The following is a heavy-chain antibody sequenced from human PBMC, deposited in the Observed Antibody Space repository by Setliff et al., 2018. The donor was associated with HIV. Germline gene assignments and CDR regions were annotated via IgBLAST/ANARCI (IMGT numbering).Heavy chain of an antibody. D-gene: IGHD1-7*01. Sequence: GGSLRLSCAASGFTFSNYGMHWVRQAPGKGLEWVAVIWYDGSSEYYGDSVKGRFTISRDNSKKTLYLQMNSLRAEDTAVYYCARGDGTKYYYYYYMDVWGKGTTVTVSS. V-gene: IGHV3-33*01. CDR2: IWYDGSSE. J-gene: IGHJ6*03. CDR3: ARGDGTKYYYYYYMDV. CDR1: GFTFSNYG.